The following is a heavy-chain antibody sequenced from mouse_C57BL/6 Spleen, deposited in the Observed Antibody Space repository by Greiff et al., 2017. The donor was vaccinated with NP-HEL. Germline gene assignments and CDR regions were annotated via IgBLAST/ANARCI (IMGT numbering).Heavy chain of an antibody. Sequence: EVQGVESGGGLVQPGGSLKLSCAASGFTFSDYYMYWVRQTPEKRLEWVAYISNGGGSTYYPDTVKGRFTISRDNAKNTLYLQMSRLKSEDTAMYYCARQGDYGNDYWGQGTTLTVSS. J-gene: IGHJ2*01. CDR1: GFTFSDYY. CDR3: ARQGDYGNDY. CDR2: ISNGGGST. D-gene: IGHD2-1*01. V-gene: IGHV5-12*01.